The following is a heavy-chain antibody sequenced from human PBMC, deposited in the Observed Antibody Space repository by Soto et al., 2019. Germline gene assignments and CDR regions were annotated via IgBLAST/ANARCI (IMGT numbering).Heavy chain of an antibody. Sequence: QVQLVQSGAEVKKPGASVKVSCKASGYTFTSYGISWVRQAPGQGLEWMGWISAYNGNTNYAQKLQGRVTMTTDTATSTAYMELRSLRSDDTAVYYCARDHRVDYVWGSYYGMDVWGQGTTVTVSS. D-gene: IGHD3-16*01. CDR3: ARDHRVDYVWGSYYGMDV. J-gene: IGHJ6*02. CDR2: ISAYNGNT. CDR1: GYTFTSYG. V-gene: IGHV1-18*01.